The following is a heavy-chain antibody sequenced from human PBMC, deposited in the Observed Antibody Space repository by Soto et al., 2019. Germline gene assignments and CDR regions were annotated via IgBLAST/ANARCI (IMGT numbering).Heavy chain of an antibody. J-gene: IGHJ4*02. CDR2: IAGGGVPT. Sequence: EVQLVESGGGLVQSGESLRLSCAASGFTFSAYSMNWVRQTPGRGLEWIAHIAGGGVPTYYAASVKGRFTISRDKGKHSLYLPMKTVKGEDSGSYYCTRASSYAFAYWGQGALVTVSS. CDR3: TRASSYAFAY. CDR1: GFTFSAYS. D-gene: IGHD2-8*01. V-gene: IGHV3-48*01.